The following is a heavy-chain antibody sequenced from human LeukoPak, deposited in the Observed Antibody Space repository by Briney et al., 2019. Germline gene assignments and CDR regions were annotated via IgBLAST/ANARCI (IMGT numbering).Heavy chain of an antibody. D-gene: IGHD6-13*01. V-gene: IGHV3-21*04. CDR3: AKDAAAVGYFDY. Sequence: GGSLRLSCAASGFTFSSYSMNWVRQAPGKGLEWVSSISSSSSYIYYADSVKGRFTVSRDNAKDSLYLQMNSLRAEDTAVYYCAKDAAAVGYFDYWGQGTLVTVSS. CDR2: ISSSSSYI. CDR1: GFTFSSYS. J-gene: IGHJ4*02.